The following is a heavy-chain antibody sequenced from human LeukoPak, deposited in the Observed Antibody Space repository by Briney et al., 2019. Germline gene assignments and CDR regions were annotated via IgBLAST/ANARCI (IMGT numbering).Heavy chain of an antibody. CDR1: GYTFTGYY. J-gene: IGHJ3*02. CDR2: INPNSGGT. V-gene: IGHV1-2*02. D-gene: IGHD3-22*01. Sequence: ASVKVSCKASGYTFTGYYMHWVRQAPGQGLEWMGWINPNSGGTNYAQKFQGRVTMTRDTSISTAYMELSRLRSDDTAVYYCARAPYYYDSSGPTLAFDIWGQGTMVTVSS. CDR3: ARAPYYYDSSGPTLAFDI.